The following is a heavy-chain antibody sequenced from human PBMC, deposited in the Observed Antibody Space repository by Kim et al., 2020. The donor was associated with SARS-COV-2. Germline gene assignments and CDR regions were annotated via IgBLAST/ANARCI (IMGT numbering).Heavy chain of an antibody. D-gene: IGHD3-22*01. J-gene: IGHJ4*02. CDR3: TTDGNYYVISGYCY. V-gene: IGHV3-15*01. Sequence: APLKCRLTISRDDAKNTLYLQMNSLKTEDTALYYCTTDGNYYVISGYCYWGQGTLVTVSS.